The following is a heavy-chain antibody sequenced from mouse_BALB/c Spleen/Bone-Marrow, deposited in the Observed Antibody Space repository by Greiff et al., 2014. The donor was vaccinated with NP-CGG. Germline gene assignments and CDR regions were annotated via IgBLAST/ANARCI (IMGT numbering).Heavy chain of an antibody. D-gene: IGHD1-2*01. V-gene: IGHV1S22*01. CDR1: GYTFTSYW. CDR2: IYPGSGST. J-gene: IGHJ2*01. Sequence: LQESGSELVRPGASVKLSCKASGYTFTSYWMHWVKQRPGQGLEWIGNIYPGSGSTNYDEKFKSKATLTVDASSSTAYMQLSSLTSEDSAVYYCTPRLRYRGQGTTLTVSS. CDR3: TPRLRY.